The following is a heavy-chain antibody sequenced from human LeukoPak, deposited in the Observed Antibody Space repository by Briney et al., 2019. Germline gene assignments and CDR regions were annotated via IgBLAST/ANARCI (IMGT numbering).Heavy chain of an antibody. CDR3: ARDLKRGYSSGRYSWGTGSSNDY. J-gene: IGHJ4*02. Sequence: ASVKVSCKASGYTFTSYGISGVRQAPGQGLEWMGLISGYNGNTNYAQKLQGRVTMTTDTSTSTAYMELRSLRSDDTAVYYCARDLKRGYSSGRYSWGTGSSNDYWGQGTLVTVSS. V-gene: IGHV1-18*01. CDR1: GYTFTSYG. D-gene: IGHD6-19*01. CDR2: ISGYNGNT.